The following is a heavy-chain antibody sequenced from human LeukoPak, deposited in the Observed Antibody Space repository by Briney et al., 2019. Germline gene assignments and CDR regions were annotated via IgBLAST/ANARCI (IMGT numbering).Heavy chain of an antibody. CDR2: ISAYNGNT. D-gene: IGHD2-2*01. Sequence: ASVKVSCKASGYTFTSYGISWVRQAPGQGLEWMGWISAYNGNTNYAQKLQGRVTMTTDTSTSTAYMELRSLRSDDTAVYYCARDLFPYAPEGWFDPWGQGTLVTVSS. V-gene: IGHV1-18*01. J-gene: IGHJ5*02. CDR3: ARDLFPYAPEGWFDP. CDR1: GYTFTSYG.